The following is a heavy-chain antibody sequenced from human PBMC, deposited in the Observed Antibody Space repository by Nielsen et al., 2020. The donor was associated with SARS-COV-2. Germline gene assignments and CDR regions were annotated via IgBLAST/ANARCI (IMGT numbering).Heavy chain of an antibody. CDR2: INSDGSDA. Sequence: GESLKISCAASGFTFSSYWMHWVRQAPGKGLVWVSRINSDGSDASYADSVKGRFTISRDNAKNTLYLQMNGLRVEDTATYYCGRSDILTGYIDYWGQGTPVTVSS. D-gene: IGHD3-9*01. CDR1: GFTFSSYW. J-gene: IGHJ4*02. CDR3: GRSDILTGYIDY. V-gene: IGHV3-74*01.